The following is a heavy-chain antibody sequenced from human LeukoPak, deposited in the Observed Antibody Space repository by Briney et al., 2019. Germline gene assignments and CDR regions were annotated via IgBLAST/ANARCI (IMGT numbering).Heavy chain of an antibody. J-gene: IGHJ4*02. CDR1: GFIFSSNW. Sequence: TGGSLRLSCAASGFIFSSNWMHWVRQAPGKGLVWVSRINEDGSTTNHADSVKGRFTISRDNAKNTLYMQMNSLRAEDTAVYYCATPLDYYDSSGYHQGGDWGQGTLVTVSS. CDR3: ATPLDYYDSSGYHQGGD. V-gene: IGHV3-74*01. CDR2: INEDGSTT. D-gene: IGHD3-22*01.